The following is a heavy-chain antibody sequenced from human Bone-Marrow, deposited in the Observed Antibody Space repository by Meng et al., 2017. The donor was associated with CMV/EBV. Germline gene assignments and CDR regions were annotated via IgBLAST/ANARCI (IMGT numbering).Heavy chain of an antibody. CDR3: ARLWDSFYYYYGMDV. Sequence: ASVKVSCKASGYTFTSYDIDWVRQATGQGLEWMGWMNPNSGNTGCAQKFQGRVTMTRNTSISTAYMELSSLRSEDTDVYYCARLWDSFYYYYGMDVWGQGTTVTVSS. CDR1: GYTFTSYD. D-gene: IGHD3/OR15-3a*01. CDR2: MNPNSGNT. V-gene: IGHV1-8*01. J-gene: IGHJ6*02.